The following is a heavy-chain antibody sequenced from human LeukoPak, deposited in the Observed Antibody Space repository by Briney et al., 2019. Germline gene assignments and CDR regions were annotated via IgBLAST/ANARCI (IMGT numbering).Heavy chain of an antibody. V-gene: IGHV4-39*01. CDR3: ARTEGIRVDTAMGFDY. CDR2: IYYSGST. J-gene: IGHJ4*02. Sequence: SETLSLTCTVSGGSISSSSYYWGWIRQPPGEGLEWIGGIYYSGSTYYNPSLKSRVTISVDTSKNQFSLKLSSVTAADTAVYYCARTEGIRVDTAMGFDYWGQGTLVTVSS. D-gene: IGHD5-18*01. CDR1: GGSISSSSYY.